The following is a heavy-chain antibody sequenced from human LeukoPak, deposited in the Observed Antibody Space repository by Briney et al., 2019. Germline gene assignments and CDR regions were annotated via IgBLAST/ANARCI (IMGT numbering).Heavy chain of an antibody. Sequence: PGGSLRLSCAASGFTFSGHWMQWVRQATGEGLVWVSHITSDGSSTRYADSVKGRFSVSRDNAKNTLYLQMNSLRAEDTAVYYCARLPSTSSSDSGYWGQGTLVTVSS. J-gene: IGHJ4*02. D-gene: IGHD6-13*01. V-gene: IGHV3-74*01. CDR2: ITSDGSST. CDR1: GFTFSGHW. CDR3: ARLPSTSSSDSGY.